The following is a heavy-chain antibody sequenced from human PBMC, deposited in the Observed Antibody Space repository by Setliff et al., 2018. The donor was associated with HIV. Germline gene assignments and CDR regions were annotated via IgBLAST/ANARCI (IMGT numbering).Heavy chain of an antibody. CDR2: INHSGRT. V-gene: IGHV4-34*01. J-gene: IGHJ5*02. CDR1: GGSVSDYS. Sequence: SETLSLTCGFYGGSVSDYSWSWVRQSPGKGLEWIGEINHSGRTSYNPSLKSRVTISVDTSKNQFSLKLSSVTAADTAVYYCARSVRHRTVTMIVGRFDPWGQGALVTVSS. CDR3: ARSVRHRTVTMIVGRFDP. D-gene: IGHD3-22*01.